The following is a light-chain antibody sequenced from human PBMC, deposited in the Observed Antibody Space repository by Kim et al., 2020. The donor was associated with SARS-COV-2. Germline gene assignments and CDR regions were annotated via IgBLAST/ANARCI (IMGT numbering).Light chain of an antibody. CDR2: RDN. V-gene: IGLV10-54*01. Sequence: VGCGGAAWLQQGRGHPPRLLAHRDNSRPPGISERFSASRSGDTASLAITGLQPEDEADYYCSAWDSGLSAWVFGGGTQLTVL. CDR3: SAWDSGLSAWV. J-gene: IGLJ3*02. CDR1: VGCGG.